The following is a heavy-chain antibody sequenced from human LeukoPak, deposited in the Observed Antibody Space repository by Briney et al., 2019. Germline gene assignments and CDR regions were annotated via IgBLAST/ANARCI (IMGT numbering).Heavy chain of an antibody. CDR1: GGSISSYY. Sequence: SETLSLTCTVSGGSISSYYWSWIRQPAGKGLEWIGRIYASGSTNYNPSLKSRVTMSVDTSKNQFSLKLSSVTAADTAVYYCARDKSDIVATPYYYYYYMDVWGKGTTVTISS. V-gene: IGHV4-4*07. J-gene: IGHJ6*03. CDR3: ARDKSDIVATPYYYYYYMDV. D-gene: IGHD5-12*01. CDR2: IYASGST.